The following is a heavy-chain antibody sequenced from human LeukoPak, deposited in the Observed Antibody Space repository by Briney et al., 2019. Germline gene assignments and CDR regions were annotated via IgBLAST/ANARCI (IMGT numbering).Heavy chain of an antibody. CDR3: ARQFDGSHPNAFDI. D-gene: IGHD1-26*01. V-gene: IGHV3-23*01. CDR1: GFTFSSSA. CDR2: ISNNGGYT. Sequence: GGSLRLSCAASGFTFSSSAMSWVRQAPGKGLEWVSAISNNGGYTYYADSVKGRFTISRDNSKNTLYLQMASLRVEDTAVYYCARQFDGSHPNAFDIWGQGTMVTVSS. J-gene: IGHJ3*02.